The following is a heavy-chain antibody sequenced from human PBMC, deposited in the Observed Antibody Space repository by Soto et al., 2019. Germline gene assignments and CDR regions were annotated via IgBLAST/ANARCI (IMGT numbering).Heavy chain of an antibody. CDR2: INAGSGDT. CDR1: GYTFSYYS. V-gene: IGHV1-3*01. D-gene: IGHD3-10*01. J-gene: IGHJ6*02. CDR3: ASVDRNGVYGMDV. Sequence: ASVKVSCTASGYTFSYYSIQWVRRAPGQSLEWVGWINAGSGDTKYAQKFQGRVTITRDTSASTAYMELSSLRSEDTAVYHCASVDRNGVYGMDVWGQGTTVTVSS.